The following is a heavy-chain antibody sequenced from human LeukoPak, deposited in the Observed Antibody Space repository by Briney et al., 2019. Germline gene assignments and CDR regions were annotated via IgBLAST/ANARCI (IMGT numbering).Heavy chain of an antibody. Sequence: GGSLRLSCAASGFSFSDYWMHWLRQAPGKGPESLSRSNKDGSDTVYADFAKGRFTASRDNAKNTVYLQVTNLRPEDTAVYYCARGGYSGSYYRFSWGQGTLVTVAS. V-gene: IGHV3-74*01. CDR1: GFSFSDYW. CDR3: ARGGYSGSYYRFS. CDR2: SNKDGSDT. J-gene: IGHJ4*02. D-gene: IGHD6-25*01.